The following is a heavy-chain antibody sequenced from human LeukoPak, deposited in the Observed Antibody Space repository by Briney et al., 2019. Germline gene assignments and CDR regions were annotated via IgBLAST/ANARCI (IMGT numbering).Heavy chain of an antibody. D-gene: IGHD3-22*01. CDR2: IIPILGIA. Sequence: GASVKVSCKASGGTFSSYSIGWVRQAPGQGLEWLGRIIPILGIANYAQKFQGRVTITADKSTSTAYMELSSLGSEDTAVYYCARALYDSSAYTNWFDPWGQGTLVTVSS. J-gene: IGHJ5*02. V-gene: IGHV1-69*02. CDR1: GGTFSSYS. CDR3: ARALYDSSAYTNWFDP.